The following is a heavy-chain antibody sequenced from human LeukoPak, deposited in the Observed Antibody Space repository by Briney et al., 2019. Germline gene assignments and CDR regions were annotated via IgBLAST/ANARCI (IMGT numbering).Heavy chain of an antibody. CDR2: IYSGGST. D-gene: IGHD5-12*01. CDR3: ARGVGGYDLLAYYYYYYMDV. CDR1: GFTVSSNY. Sequence: GGSLRLSCAASGFTVSSNYMSWVRQAPGKGLEWVSGIYSGGSTYYADSVKGRFTISRDSSKNTLYLQMNSLRAEDTAVYYCARGVGGYDLLAYYYYYYMDVWGKGTTVTVSS. J-gene: IGHJ6*03. V-gene: IGHV3-53*01.